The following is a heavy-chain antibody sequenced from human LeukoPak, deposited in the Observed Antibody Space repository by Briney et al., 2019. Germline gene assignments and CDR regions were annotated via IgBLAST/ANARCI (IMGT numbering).Heavy chain of an antibody. D-gene: IGHD2-21*01. V-gene: IGHV3-23*01. J-gene: IGHJ6*03. CDR1: GFTFRSFA. CDR2: IIGSGRTT. Sequence: GGSLRLSCAASGFTFRSFAMSWVRQAPGKGLEWVSGIIGSGRTTFYADSVKGRFTISRDNSKNTLYLQMNSLRAEDTAMYYCAKKEGDTYFSWYMDVWGKGTTVTVCS. CDR3: AKKEGDTYFSWYMDV.